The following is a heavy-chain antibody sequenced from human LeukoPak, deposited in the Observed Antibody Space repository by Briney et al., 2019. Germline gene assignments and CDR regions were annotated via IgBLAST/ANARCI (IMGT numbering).Heavy chain of an antibody. CDR1: GGSISSRSYD. V-gene: IGHV4-39*01. CDR2: IHYSGST. J-gene: IGHJ4*02. CDR3: ARHRSKWLQSSFDY. Sequence: SETLSLTCTVSGGSISSRSYDWGWIRQPPGKGLEWIGSIHYSGSTYYNPSLKSRVTISVDTSKNQFSLKLNSVTAADTAVYYCARHRSKWLQSSFDYWGQGTLVTVSS. D-gene: IGHD5-24*01.